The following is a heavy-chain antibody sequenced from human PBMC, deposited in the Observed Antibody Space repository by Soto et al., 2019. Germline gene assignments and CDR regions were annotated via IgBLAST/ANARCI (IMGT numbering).Heavy chain of an antibody. CDR3: ARDLWGYCGTDCYPLDV. CDR2: IYHNGSP. J-gene: IGHJ6*02. V-gene: IGHV4-4*02. CDR1: GGSISSTNW. Sequence: PSETLSLTCVVSGGSISSTNWWTWVRQPPGKRLEWIGEIYHNGSPTYSPSLRGRATISVDKSNNQFYLRLRSVTAADTAVYYCARDLWGYCGTDCYPLDVWGQGTTVTVSS. D-gene: IGHD2-21*02.